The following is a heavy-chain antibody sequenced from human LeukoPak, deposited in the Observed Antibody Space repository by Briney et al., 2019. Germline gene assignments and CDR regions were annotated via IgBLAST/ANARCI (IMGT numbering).Heavy chain of an antibody. J-gene: IGHJ5*02. V-gene: IGHV1-69*05. CDR3: ARFHAVVPAAVNWFDP. D-gene: IGHD2-2*01. CDR2: IIPIFGTA. Sequence: GASVKVSCKASGGTFSSYAISWVRQAPGQGLEWVGGIIPIFGTANYAQKFQGRVTITTDESTSTAYMELSSLRSEDTAVYYCARFHAVVPAAVNWFDPWGQGTLVTVSS. CDR1: GGTFSSYA.